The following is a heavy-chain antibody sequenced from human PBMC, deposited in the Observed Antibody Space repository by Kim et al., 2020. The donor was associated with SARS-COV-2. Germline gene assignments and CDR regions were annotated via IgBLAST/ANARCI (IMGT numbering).Heavy chain of an antibody. J-gene: IGHJ4*02. CDR3: AKGIRPGYSSGWSDY. V-gene: IGHV3-9*01. D-gene: IGHD6-19*01. Sequence: DSVKGRFTIARANAKTSLYLQMNSLRAEDTALYYCAKGIRPGYSSGWSDYWGQGTLVTVSS.